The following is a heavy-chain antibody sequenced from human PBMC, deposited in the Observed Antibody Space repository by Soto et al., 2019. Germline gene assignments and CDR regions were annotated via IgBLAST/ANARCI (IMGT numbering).Heavy chain of an antibody. CDR2: IWYDGSNK. J-gene: IGHJ4*02. D-gene: IGHD4-17*01. CDR3: ASGDYGDNTLVDN. Sequence: QVQLVESGGGVVQPGRSLRLSCGASGFTFSSYGMHWVRQAPGKGLEWVAVIWYDGSNKYYADSVKGRFTISRDNSKNTLYLQMNSLTAEDTAVYYCASGDYGDNTLVDNWGQGTLVTVSS. V-gene: IGHV3-33*01. CDR1: GFTFSSYG.